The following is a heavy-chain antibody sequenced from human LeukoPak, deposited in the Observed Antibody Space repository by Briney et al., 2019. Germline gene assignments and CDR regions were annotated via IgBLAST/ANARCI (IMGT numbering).Heavy chain of an antibody. V-gene: IGHV3-73*01. CDR1: GFTFSGSA. CDR3: AREFHYGDLDNYSYYYMDV. D-gene: IGHD4-17*01. Sequence: GGSLRLSCAASGFTFSGSAMHWVRQASGKGLEWVGRIRSKANSYATAYAASVKGRFTISRDDSKDTAYLQMNSLRAGDTAVYYCAREFHYGDLDNYSYYYMDVWGKGTTVTVSS. J-gene: IGHJ6*03. CDR2: IRSKANSYAT.